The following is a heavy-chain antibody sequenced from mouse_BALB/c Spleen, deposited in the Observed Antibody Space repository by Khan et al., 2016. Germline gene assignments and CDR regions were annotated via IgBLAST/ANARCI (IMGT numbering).Heavy chain of an antibody. Sequence: EVQLQESGPGLVKPSQSLSLTCTVTGYSITSDYAWNWIRQFPGNKLEWMGYLSYSGSTSYNPSLKSRISITRDTSKNQFFLQLNSVTTEDTATYYGARWDSYVYWGQDTTHTVAS. CDR2: LSYSGST. V-gene: IGHV3-2*02. CDR1: GYSITSDYA. D-gene: IGHD3-3*01. CDR3: ARWDSYVY. J-gene: IGHJ2*01.